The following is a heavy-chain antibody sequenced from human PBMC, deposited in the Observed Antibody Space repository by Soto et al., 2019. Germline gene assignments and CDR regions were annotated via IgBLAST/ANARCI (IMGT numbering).Heavy chain of an antibody. CDR1: GYTLTRDW. CDR3: ARLATETPPFYFDY. V-gene: IGHV1-46*01. J-gene: IGHJ4*02. Sequence: VSVKLDCKTSGYTLTRDWVHCVLKATGQGPEWMGLISPGGVPTGYAQKFQGRVTMTRDTSTSTLYMELGSLRSEDTAVYYCARLATETPPFYFDYWGQGTLVTVHS. CDR2: ISPGGVPT.